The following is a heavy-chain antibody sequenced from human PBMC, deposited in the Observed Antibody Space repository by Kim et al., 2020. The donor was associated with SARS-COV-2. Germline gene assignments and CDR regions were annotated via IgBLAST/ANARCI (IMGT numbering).Heavy chain of an antibody. J-gene: IGHJ6*02. V-gene: IGHV3-33*05. CDR3: ASPLRKGYGSGSYTYYYGMDV. CDR2: ISYDGSNK. CDR1: GFTFSSYG. D-gene: IGHD3-10*01. Sequence: GGSLRLSCAASGFTFSSYGMHWVRQAPGKGLEWVAVISYDGSNKYYADSVKGRFTISRDNSKNTLYLQMNSLRAEDTAVYYCASPLRKGYGSGSYTYYYGMDVWGQGTTVTVSS.